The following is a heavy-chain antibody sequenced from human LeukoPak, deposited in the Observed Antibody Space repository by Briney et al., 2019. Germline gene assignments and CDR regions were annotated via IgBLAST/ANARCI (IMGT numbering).Heavy chain of an antibody. Sequence: GGSLRLSCAASGFNFSSYSMNWVRQAPGKGLEWVSSISSSSSFRYYADSVKGRFTISRDNAKNSLYLQMNSLRAEDTAVYYCARGQATADAFDIWGQGTMVTVSS. CDR3: ARGQATADAFDI. V-gene: IGHV3-21*01. CDR1: GFNFSSYS. CDR2: ISSSSSFR. J-gene: IGHJ3*02.